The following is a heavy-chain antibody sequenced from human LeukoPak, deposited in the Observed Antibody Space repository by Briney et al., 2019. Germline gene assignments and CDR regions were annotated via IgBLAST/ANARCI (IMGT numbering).Heavy chain of an antibody. D-gene: IGHD5-18*01. V-gene: IGHV4-4*02. J-gene: IGHJ3*02. CDR1: GGSISSSNW. CDR3: AKSNGYGLVDI. CDR2: IYHSGST. Sequence: SGTLSLTCAVSGGSISSSNWWSWVRQPPGKGLEWIGEIYHSGSTNYNPSLRSRVTISLDTSRNQFSLKLNSVTAADTAVYYCAKSNGYGLVDIWGQGTMVTVSS.